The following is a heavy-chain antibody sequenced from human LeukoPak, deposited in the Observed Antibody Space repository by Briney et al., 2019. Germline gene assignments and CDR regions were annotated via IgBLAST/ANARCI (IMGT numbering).Heavy chain of an antibody. J-gene: IGHJ4*02. Sequence: SVKVSCKASGYTFTSYYMHWVRQAPGQGLEWMGRIIPILGIANYAQKFQGRVTITADKSTSTAYMALSSLRSEDTAVYYCARDLPPYYFDYWGQGTLVTVSS. CDR2: IIPILGIA. CDR3: ARDLPPYYFDY. CDR1: GYTFTSYY. V-gene: IGHV1-69*04.